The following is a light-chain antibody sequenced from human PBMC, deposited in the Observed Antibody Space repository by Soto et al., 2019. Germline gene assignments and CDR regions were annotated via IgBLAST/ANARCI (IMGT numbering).Light chain of an antibody. V-gene: IGKV3D-15*01. CDR1: QSVSSN. CDR3: QQYNNWAPLT. CDR2: GAS. J-gene: IGKJ1*01. Sequence: EIVMTQSPATLSVSPGERATLSCRASQSVSSNLAWYQQKPGQAPRLLIYGASTRATGIPARFSGSGSGTKVTLTLSSLQSEDFSVYYCQQYNNWAPLTFGQGTKVEIK.